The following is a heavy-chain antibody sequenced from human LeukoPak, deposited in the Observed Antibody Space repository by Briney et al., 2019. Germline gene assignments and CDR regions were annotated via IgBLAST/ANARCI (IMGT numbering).Heavy chain of an antibody. Sequence: GASVKVSCKASGYTFTGYYMHWVRQAPGQGLEWMGWISPNSGGTNYAQKFQGRVTMTRDTSISTAYMELSRLRSDDTAVYYCARALYDFWSGYYRNDAFDIWGQGTMVTVSS. CDR2: ISPNSGGT. CDR3: ARALYDFWSGYYRNDAFDI. V-gene: IGHV1-2*02. CDR1: GYTFTGYY. J-gene: IGHJ3*02. D-gene: IGHD3-3*01.